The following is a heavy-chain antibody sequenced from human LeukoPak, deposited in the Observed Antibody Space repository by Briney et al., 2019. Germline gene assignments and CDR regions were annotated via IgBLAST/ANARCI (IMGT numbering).Heavy chain of an antibody. Sequence: PGGSLRLSCAASGFTFSSYSMNWARQAPGKGLEWVSYISSSSSTIYYADSVKGRFTISRDNAKNSLYLQMNSLRAEDTAVYYCANARGPAASYYYYYYYMDVWGKGTTVTVSS. CDR3: ANARGPAASYYYYYYYMDV. V-gene: IGHV3-48*01. CDR1: GFTFSSYS. CDR2: ISSSSSTI. J-gene: IGHJ6*03. D-gene: IGHD2-2*01.